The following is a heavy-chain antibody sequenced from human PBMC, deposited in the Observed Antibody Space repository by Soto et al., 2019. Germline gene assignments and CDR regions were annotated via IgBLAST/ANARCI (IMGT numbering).Heavy chain of an antibody. Sequence: GGSLRLSCAASGFTFSSYAMHWVRQAPGKGLEWVAVISYDGSNKYYADSVKGRFTISRDNSKNTLYLQMNSLRAEDTAVYYCARDGATAPHYFDYWGQGTLVTVSS. CDR2: ISYDGSNK. V-gene: IGHV3-30-3*01. CDR3: ARDGATAPHYFDY. CDR1: GFTFSSYA. J-gene: IGHJ4*02. D-gene: IGHD1-26*01.